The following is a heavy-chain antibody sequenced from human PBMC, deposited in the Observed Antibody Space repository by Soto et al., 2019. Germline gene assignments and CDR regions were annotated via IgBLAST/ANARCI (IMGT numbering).Heavy chain of an antibody. D-gene: IGHD4-17*01. CDR2: IIPILGIA. V-gene: IGHV1-69*04. CDR1: GGTFSSYT. J-gene: IGHJ4*02. Sequence: SVKVSCKASGGTFSSYTISWVRLAPGQGLEWMGRIIPILGIANYAQKFQGRITITADKSTSTAYMELSSLRSEDTAVYYCARDLPTPVTTGAFDYWGQGTLVTVSS. CDR3: ARDLPTPVTTGAFDY.